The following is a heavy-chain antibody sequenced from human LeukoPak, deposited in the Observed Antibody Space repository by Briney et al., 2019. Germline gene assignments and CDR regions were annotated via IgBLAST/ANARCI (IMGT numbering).Heavy chain of an antibody. D-gene: IGHD6-19*01. J-gene: IGHJ4*02. CDR3: AKRGPGGSSGCYLFDY. CDR2: ISGSGGST. CDR1: GFTFSSYA. Sequence: GGSLRLSCAASGFTFSSYAMSWVRQAPGKGLEWVSAISGSGGSTYYADSVKGRFTISRDNSKNTLYLQMSSLRAEDTAVYYCAKRGPGGSSGCYLFDYWGQGTLVTVSS. V-gene: IGHV3-23*01.